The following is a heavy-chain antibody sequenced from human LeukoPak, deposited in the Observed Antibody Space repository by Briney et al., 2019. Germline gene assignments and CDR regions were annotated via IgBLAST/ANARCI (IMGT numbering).Heavy chain of an antibody. CDR2: TYYRSKWHS. Sequence: SQTLSLTCAISGDSLSSNSAAWNRIRQSPSRGLEWLGRTYYRSKWHSYYAPSVKSRITINPDTSKNQFSLQLKSVTPEDTAVYYCARMVGLVSDFWGQGTLVTVSS. J-gene: IGHJ4*02. V-gene: IGHV6-1*01. CDR3: ARMVGLVSDF. CDR1: GDSLSSNSAA. D-gene: IGHD3-10*01.